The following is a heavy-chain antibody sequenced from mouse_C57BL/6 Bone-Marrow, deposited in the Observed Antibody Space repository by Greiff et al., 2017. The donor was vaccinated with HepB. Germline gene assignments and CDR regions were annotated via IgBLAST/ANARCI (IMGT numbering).Heavy chain of an antibody. Sequence: EVQLQQSGAELVRPGASVKLSCTASGFNIKDDYMHWVKQRPEQGLEWIGWIDPENGDTEYASKFQGKAPITADTSSNTAYLQLSSLTSEDTAVYYCTSDGYYPAWFAYWGQGTLVTVSA. CDR1: GFNIKDDY. CDR3: TSDGYYPAWFAY. CDR2: IDPENGDT. D-gene: IGHD2-3*01. J-gene: IGHJ3*01. V-gene: IGHV14-4*01.